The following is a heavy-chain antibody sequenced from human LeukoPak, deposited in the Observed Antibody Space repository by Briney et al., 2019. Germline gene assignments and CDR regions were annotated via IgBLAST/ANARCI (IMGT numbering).Heavy chain of an antibody. J-gene: IGHJ4*02. CDR2: ITDNGINT. V-gene: IGHV3-23*01. D-gene: IGHD2-15*01. CDR3: ARAPYPSCNDASCYPLDY. CDR1: GFTFSHYA. Sequence: GGSLRLSCAASGFTFSHYAMTWVRQGPGERLEWVSSITDNGINTYYIDSVKGRFTMSRDNSKDTLYLQMTSLRADDSALYYCARAPYPSCNDASCYPLDYWGQGTLVTVSS.